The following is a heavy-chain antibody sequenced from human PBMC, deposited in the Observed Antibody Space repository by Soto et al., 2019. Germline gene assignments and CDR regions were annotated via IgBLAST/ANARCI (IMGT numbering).Heavy chain of an antibody. Sequence: VGSLRLSCAASGFTFSRNSMNWVRQAPGKGLEWVSSISSSSSYIYYADSVKGRFTISRDNAKNSLYLQMNSLRAEDTAVYYCAREYTSWSGGLNWFDHWCPGTLVTVSS. D-gene: IGHD6-6*01. J-gene: IGHJ5*02. CDR1: GFTFSRNS. CDR3: AREYTSWSGGLNWFDH. V-gene: IGHV3-21*01. CDR2: ISSSSSYI.